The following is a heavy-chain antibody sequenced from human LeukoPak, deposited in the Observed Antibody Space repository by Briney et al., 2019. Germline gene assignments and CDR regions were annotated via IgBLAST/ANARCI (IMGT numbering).Heavy chain of an antibody. CDR2: ISSNGGST. J-gene: IGHJ6*02. Sequence: PGGSLRLSCAASGFTFSSYAMHWVRQAPGKGLEYVSAISSNGGSTYYANSVKGRFTISRDNSKNTLYLQMGSLRAEDMAVYYCARDALKLVVSGGMDVWGQGTTATVSS. D-gene: IGHD3-22*01. CDR3: ARDALKLVVSGGMDV. CDR1: GFTFSSYA. V-gene: IGHV3-64*01.